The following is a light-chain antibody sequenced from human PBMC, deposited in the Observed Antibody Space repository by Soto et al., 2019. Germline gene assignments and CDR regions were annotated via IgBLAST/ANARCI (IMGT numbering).Light chain of an antibody. CDR2: GAS. J-gene: IGKJ1*01. Sequence: EIVMTQSPATLSVSPGERATLSCRASQSVSSYLAWYQQKPGQAPRLLIYGASTRATGIPARFSGSGSGTEFTLTISSLQSEDFAVYYCQHYNDWPPWTFGQGTKVELK. V-gene: IGKV3-15*01. CDR3: QHYNDWPPWT. CDR1: QSVSSY.